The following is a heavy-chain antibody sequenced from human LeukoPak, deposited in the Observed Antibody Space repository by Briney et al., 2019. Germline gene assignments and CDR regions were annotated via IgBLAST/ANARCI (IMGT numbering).Heavy chain of an antibody. CDR2: ITGGGSGI. CDR3: AKWGDYDVLTGYYVSDY. V-gene: IGHV3-23*01. CDR1: GFTFSNYA. Sequence: GASLRLFCAASGFTFSNYAMSWVRQAPGKGLEWVSAITGGGSGIYYADSMKSRFTISRDNSKNTLYLQINSLRAEDTAVHYCAKWGDYDVLTGYYVSDYWGQGTLVTVSS. J-gene: IGHJ4*02. D-gene: IGHD3-9*01.